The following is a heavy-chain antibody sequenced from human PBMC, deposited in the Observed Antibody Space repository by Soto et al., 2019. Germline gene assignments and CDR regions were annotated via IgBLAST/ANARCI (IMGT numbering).Heavy chain of an antibody. J-gene: IGHJ4*02. CDR3: AGGAAADFFDY. CDR1: SGSISTYY. V-gene: IGHV4-4*07. CDR2: IYTTGST. Sequence: SETLSLTSIVSSGSISTYYWTWIRRPAGKGLEWIGRIYTTGSTRYNPSLKSRVTMSVDTSKNQFCLKLSSVTAADTAVYFCAGGAAADFFDYWGQGTLVTVSS. D-gene: IGHD6-13*01.